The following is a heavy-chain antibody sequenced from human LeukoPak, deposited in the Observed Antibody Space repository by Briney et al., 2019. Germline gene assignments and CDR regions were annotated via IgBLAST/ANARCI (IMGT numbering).Heavy chain of an antibody. Sequence: PGRSLRLSCAASGFTFSDYGVHWVRQAPGEGLEWVALISYDGSNKYYADSVKGRFTISRDTSKNTLHLQMDSLRVEDTAMYYCARYYGSGSLDYWGQGTLVTVSS. J-gene: IGHJ4*02. D-gene: IGHD3-10*01. V-gene: IGHV3-30*03. CDR3: ARYYGSGSLDY. CDR1: GFTFSDYG. CDR2: ISYDGSNK.